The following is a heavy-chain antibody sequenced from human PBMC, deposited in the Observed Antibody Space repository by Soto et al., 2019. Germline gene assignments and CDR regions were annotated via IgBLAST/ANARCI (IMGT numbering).Heavy chain of an antibody. CDR2: ISGSGGST. J-gene: IGHJ4*02. CDR3: ANIFGVVPGLGDDY. V-gene: IGHV3-23*01. D-gene: IGHD3-3*01. Sequence: EVQLLESGGGLVQPGGSLRLSCAASGFTFSSYAMSWVRQAPGKGLEWVSAISGSGGSTYYADSVKGRFTISRDNSKNTLYLQMNSLRAEDTAVYYCANIFGVVPGLGDDYWGQGTLVTVSS. CDR1: GFTFSSYA.